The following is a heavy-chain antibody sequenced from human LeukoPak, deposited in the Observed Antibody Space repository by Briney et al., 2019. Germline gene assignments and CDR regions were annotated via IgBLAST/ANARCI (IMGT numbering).Heavy chain of an antibody. V-gene: IGHV4-59*12. CDR2: IYHSGST. CDR1: GGSISSYY. J-gene: IGHJ4*02. D-gene: IGHD5-18*01. Sequence: SETLSLTCTVSGGSISSYYWSWIRQPPGKGLEWIGYIYHSGSTYYNPSLKSRVTISVDRSKNQFSLKLSSVTAADTAVYYCARVEGETAMATFDYWGQGTLVTVSS. CDR3: ARVEGETAMATFDY.